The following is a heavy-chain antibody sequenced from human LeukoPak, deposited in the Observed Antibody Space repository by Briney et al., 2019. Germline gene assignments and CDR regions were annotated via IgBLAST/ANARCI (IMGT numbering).Heavy chain of an antibody. J-gene: IGHJ6*02. CDR3: ARVQIPNYYYYGMDV. Sequence: ASVKVSCKASGYTSTSYATHWVRQAPGQRLEWMGWINAGNGNTKYSQKFQGRVTITRDTSASTAYMELSSLRSEDTAVYYCARVQIPNYYYYGMDVWGQGTTVTVSS. V-gene: IGHV1-3*01. CDR1: GYTSTSYA. CDR2: INAGNGNT.